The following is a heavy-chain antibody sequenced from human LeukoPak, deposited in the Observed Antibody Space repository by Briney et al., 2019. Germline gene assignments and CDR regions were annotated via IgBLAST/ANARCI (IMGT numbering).Heavy chain of an antibody. D-gene: IGHD3-22*01. V-gene: IGHV3-21*01. CDR2: ISSSSSYI. Sequence: GGSLRLSCAASGFPFSSYSMNWVRQAPGKGLEWVSSISSSSSYIYYADSVKGRFTISRDNAKNSLYLQMNSLRAEDTAVYYCARGSGLITMIVVVTPLDEYFQHWGQGTLVTVSS. CDR3: ARGSGLITMIVVVTPLDEYFQH. J-gene: IGHJ1*01. CDR1: GFPFSSYS.